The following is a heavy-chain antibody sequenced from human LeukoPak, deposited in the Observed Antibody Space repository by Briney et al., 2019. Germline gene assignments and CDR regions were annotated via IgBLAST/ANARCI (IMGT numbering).Heavy chain of an antibody. D-gene: IGHD3-22*01. V-gene: IGHV3-23*01. J-gene: IGHJ5*02. CDR1: GFTFNIYA. CDR3: ARDRPNYHVSNGHYYQRDGDH. CDR2: MCGSAGCT. Sequence: PGGSLRLSCAASGFTFNIYAMSWVRLAPGKGLQWVASMCGSAGCTYYADSVKGRFTISRDNSKNTLYLQMNSLRAEDTAIYYCARDRPNYHVSNGHYYQRDGDHWGQGTLVTVSS.